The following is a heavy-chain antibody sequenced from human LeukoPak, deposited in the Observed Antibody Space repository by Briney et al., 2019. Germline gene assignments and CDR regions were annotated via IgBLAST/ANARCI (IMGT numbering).Heavy chain of an antibody. J-gene: IGHJ3*02. CDR3: AKDMAPRIVVVTGDAFDI. V-gene: IGHV3-21*01. D-gene: IGHD3-22*01. CDR1: GFTFSSYS. CDR2: ISSSSSYI. Sequence: PGGSLRLSCAASGFTFSSYSMNWVRQAPGKGLEWVSSISSSSSYIYYADSVKGRFTISRDNAKNSLYLQMNSLRAEDTAVYYCAKDMAPRIVVVTGDAFDIWGQGTMVTVSS.